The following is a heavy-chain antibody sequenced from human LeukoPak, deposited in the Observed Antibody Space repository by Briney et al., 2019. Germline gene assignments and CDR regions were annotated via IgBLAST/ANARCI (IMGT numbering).Heavy chain of an antibody. V-gene: IGHV4-59*08. CDR1: DGSISSYY. J-gene: IGHJ4*02. D-gene: IGHD3-22*01. Sequence: PSETLSLTCTDSDGSISSYYWSWIRQPPGKGLEWIGYIYYSGSTNYNPSLKSRVTISVDTSKNQFSLKLNSVTAADTAVYYCARRAYYYDSSGYRFDYWGQGTLVTVSS. CDR2: IYYSGST. CDR3: ARRAYYYDSSGYRFDY.